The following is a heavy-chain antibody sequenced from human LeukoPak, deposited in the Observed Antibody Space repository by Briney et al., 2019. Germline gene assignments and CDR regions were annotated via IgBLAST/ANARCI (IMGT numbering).Heavy chain of an antibody. J-gene: IGHJ4*02. D-gene: IGHD2-2*02. Sequence: GGSLRLYCSASGFTFSSYAMHWVRQAPGKGLEWLAVISYDGSNEYYAVSVKGRFTISRDNSKNTLYLQMNSLRAEDTAVYYCARDLCSSTRFYRTVPFDSWGQGTLVTVSS. V-gene: IGHV3-30-3*01. CDR1: GFTFSSYA. CDR2: ISYDGSNE. CDR3: ARDLCSSTRFYRTVPFDS.